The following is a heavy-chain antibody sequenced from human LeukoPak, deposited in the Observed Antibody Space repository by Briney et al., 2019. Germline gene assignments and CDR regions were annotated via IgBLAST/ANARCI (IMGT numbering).Heavy chain of an antibody. J-gene: IGHJ4*02. D-gene: IGHD7-27*01. V-gene: IGHV1-18*01. CDR1: GYTFTSYG. CDR3: ARGPPNWGYDY. CDR2: ISAYNGNT. Sequence: ASVKVSCKASGYTFTSYGISWVRQAPGQGLEWMGWISAYNGNTNYAQKFQDRVTMTRNTSISTAYMELSSLRSDDTAVYYCARGPPNWGYDYWGPGTLVTVSS.